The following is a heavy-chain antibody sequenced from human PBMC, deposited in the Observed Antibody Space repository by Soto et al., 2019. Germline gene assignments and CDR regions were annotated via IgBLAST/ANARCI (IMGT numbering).Heavy chain of an antibody. Sequence: QVQLVESGGSVVQPGRSLRLSCAASGFTFSSYTLHWVRQAPGKGLEWVALISYDGSNKYYADSVKGRFTISRDNSKNTLYLQMNSLRPEDRALFYCARGPYDFWSGYIADAFDVWGQGTMVTVSS. V-gene: IGHV3-30-3*01. D-gene: IGHD3-3*01. CDR3: ARGPYDFWSGYIADAFDV. CDR2: ISYDGSNK. J-gene: IGHJ3*01. CDR1: GFTFSSYT.